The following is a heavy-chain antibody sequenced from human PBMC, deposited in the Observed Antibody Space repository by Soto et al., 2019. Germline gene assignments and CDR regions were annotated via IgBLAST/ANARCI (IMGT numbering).Heavy chain of an antibody. Sequence: QVQLQESGPGLVKPSQTLSLTCTVSGGSISSGGYYWSWIRQHPGTGLEWIGYIYDSGSTYYNPSLKRRVTISVDTSKNQFSLKLSSVTAADTAVYYCARDRNDSSVSGAFDIWGQGTMVTVSS. CDR1: GGSISSGGYY. CDR2: IYDSGST. V-gene: IGHV4-31*03. J-gene: IGHJ3*02. D-gene: IGHD3-22*01. CDR3: ARDRNDSSVSGAFDI.